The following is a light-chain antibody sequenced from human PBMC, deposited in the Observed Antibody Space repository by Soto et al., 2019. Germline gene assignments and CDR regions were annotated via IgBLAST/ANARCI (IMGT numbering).Light chain of an antibody. J-gene: IGKJ1*01. V-gene: IGKV3-15*01. Sequence: EIVMTQSPATLSVSPGERATLSCRASQSVSSNLAWYQQKPAQAPRLLIYGASNRATGIPDRFSGSGSGTEFTLTISRLQSEDFAVYYCQKYNNWPPWTFGQGTKVDIK. CDR2: GAS. CDR3: QKYNNWPPWT. CDR1: QSVSSN.